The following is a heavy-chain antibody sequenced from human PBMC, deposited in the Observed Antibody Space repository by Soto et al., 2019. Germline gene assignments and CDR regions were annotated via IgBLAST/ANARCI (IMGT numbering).Heavy chain of an antibody. D-gene: IGHD2-15*01. CDR1: GFTFSTLA. CDR3: AKDRAGVVAATTFDY. J-gene: IGHJ4*02. CDR2: ISDNSGGT. V-gene: IGHV3-23*01. Sequence: RRLSCAASGFTFSTLAMSWVRQAPGKGLEWVSSISDNSGGTFYADSVKGRFTISRDNSKNTLYLQMNSLRAEDTAVYYCAKDRAGVVAATTFDYWGQGTLVTVSS.